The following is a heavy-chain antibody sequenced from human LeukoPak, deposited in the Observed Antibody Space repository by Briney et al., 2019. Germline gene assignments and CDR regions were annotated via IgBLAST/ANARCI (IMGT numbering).Heavy chain of an antibody. Sequence: ASVKVSCKASGYTFTSYGISWVRQAPGQGLEWMGWISAYNGNTNYAQKLQGRVTMTTDTSTSTAYMELRSLRSEDTAVYYCARDNSVGDYAWWFDPWGQGTLVTVSS. V-gene: IGHV1-18*01. CDR1: GYTFTSYG. CDR3: ARDNSVGDYAWWFDP. CDR2: ISAYNGNT. D-gene: IGHD1-26*01. J-gene: IGHJ5*02.